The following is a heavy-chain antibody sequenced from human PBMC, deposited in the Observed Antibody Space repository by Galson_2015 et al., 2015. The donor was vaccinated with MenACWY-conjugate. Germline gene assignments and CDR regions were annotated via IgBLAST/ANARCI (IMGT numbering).Heavy chain of an antibody. CDR3: ARRGPGSDFWSGYYSFDY. CDR1: GGSISSSNW. Sequence: LSLTCTVSGGSISSSNWWSWVRQPPGKGLEWIGEIYHSGSTNYNPSLKGRVSISVDKSKNQFSLKLSSVTAADTAVYYCARRGPGSDFWSGYYSFDYWGQGTLVTVSS. CDR2: IYHSGST. D-gene: IGHD3-3*01. J-gene: IGHJ4*02. V-gene: IGHV4-4*02.